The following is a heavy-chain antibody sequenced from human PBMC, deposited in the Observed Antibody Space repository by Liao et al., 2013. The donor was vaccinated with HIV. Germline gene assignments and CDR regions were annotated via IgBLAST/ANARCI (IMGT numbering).Heavy chain of an antibody. CDR2: IYYSGST. Sequence: QLQLQESGPGLVKPSQTLSLTCTVSGGSISSGDYYWSWIRQPPGKGLEWIGYIYYSGSTYYNPSLKSRVTISVDTSKNQLSLKLSSVTAADTAVYYCARAPSVAVAGAFDYWGQGIPGHRLF. J-gene: IGHJ4*02. D-gene: IGHD6-19*01. V-gene: IGHV4-30-4*08. CDR1: GGSISSGDYY. CDR3: ARAPSVAVAGAFDY.